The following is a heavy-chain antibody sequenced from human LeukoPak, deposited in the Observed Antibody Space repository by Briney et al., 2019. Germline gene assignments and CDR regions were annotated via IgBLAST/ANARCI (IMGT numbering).Heavy chain of an antibody. D-gene: IGHD5-24*01. Sequence: ASVKVSCKASGYTFTSYNINWVRQATGQGLEWMGWMNPNSGNTGYAQKFQGRVTITRNTSISTAYMELSSLRSDDTAVYYCARGGYNPYYFDCWGQGTLVTVSS. J-gene: IGHJ4*02. CDR3: ARGGYNPYYFDC. CDR1: GYTFTSYN. V-gene: IGHV1-8*03. CDR2: MNPNSGNT.